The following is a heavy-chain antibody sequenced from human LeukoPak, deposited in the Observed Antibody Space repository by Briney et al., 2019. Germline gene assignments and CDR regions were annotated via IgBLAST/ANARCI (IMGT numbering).Heavy chain of an antibody. CDR3: AKDLGGSGWYLPGDY. J-gene: IGHJ4*02. CDR2: ISSSSSYI. Sequence: PGGSLRLSCAASGFTFSSYSMNWVRQAPGKGLEWVSSISSSSSYIYYADSVKGRFTISRDSSKNTLYLQMNSLRAEDTAVYYCAKDLGGSGWYLPGDYWGQGTLVTVSS. D-gene: IGHD6-19*01. V-gene: IGHV3-21*01. CDR1: GFTFSSYS.